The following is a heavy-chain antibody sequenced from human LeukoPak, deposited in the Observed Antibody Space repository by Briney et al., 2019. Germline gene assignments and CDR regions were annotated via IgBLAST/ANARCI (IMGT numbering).Heavy chain of an antibody. Sequence: AGGSLRLSCAASGFTFSSYAMSWVRQAPGKGLEWVSAISGSGGSTYYADSVKGRFTISRDNSKNTLYLQMNSLRAEDTAVYYCVGSYYDSSGYYYPDAFDIWGQGTMVTVSS. D-gene: IGHD3-22*01. CDR1: GFTFSSYA. CDR3: VGSYYDSSGYYYPDAFDI. CDR2: ISGSGGST. V-gene: IGHV3-23*01. J-gene: IGHJ3*02.